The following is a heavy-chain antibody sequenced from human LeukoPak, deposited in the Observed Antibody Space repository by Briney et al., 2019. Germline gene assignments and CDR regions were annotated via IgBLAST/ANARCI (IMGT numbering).Heavy chain of an antibody. J-gene: IGHJ5*02. CDR1: GYTFTGYY. Sequence: ASVKVSCKASGYTFTGYYMHWVRQAPGQGLEWMGWINPNSGDTNYAQKFQGRVTMTRDTSISTAYMELSRLRPDDTAVYYCARDRVGYCSGGSCYPNWFDPWGQGTLVTVSS. V-gene: IGHV1-2*02. CDR2: INPNSGDT. D-gene: IGHD2-15*01. CDR3: ARDRVGYCSGGSCYPNWFDP.